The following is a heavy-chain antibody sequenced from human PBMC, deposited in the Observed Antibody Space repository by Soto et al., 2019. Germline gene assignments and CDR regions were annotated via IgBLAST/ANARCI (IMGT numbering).Heavy chain of an antibody. J-gene: IGHJ5*02. CDR2: ISSSSSYT. D-gene: IGHD2-15*01. Sequence: GGSLRLSCAASGFTFSDYYMSWIRQAPGKGLEWVSYISSSSSYTNYADSVKGRFTISRDNAKNSLYLQMNSLRAEDTAVYYCARDPVVAATTVDWFDPWAQRTLVTVSS. CDR1: GFTFSDYY. V-gene: IGHV3-11*06. CDR3: ARDPVVAATTVDWFDP.